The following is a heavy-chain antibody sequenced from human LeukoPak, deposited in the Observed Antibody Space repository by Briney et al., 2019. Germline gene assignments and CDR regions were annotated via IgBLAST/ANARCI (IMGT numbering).Heavy chain of an antibody. CDR3: AREEGATADVWYYGMDV. CDR2: ISSNGGTT. V-gene: IGHV3-64D*06. CDR1: GFTFSDYS. D-gene: IGHD1-26*01. J-gene: IGHJ6*02. Sequence: HPGGSLRLSCSASGFTFSDYSMHWVRQAPGKGLEYVSAISSNGGTTYYADSVKGRFTISRDNSKNTLYLQMSSLRAEDTAVYYCAREEGATADVWYYGMDVWGQGTTVTVSS.